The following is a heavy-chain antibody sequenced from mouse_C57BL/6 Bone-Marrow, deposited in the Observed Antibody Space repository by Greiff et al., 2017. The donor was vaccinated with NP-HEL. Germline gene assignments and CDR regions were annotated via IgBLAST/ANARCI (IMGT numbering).Heavy chain of an antibody. CDR1: GYSITSGYY. CDR3: ARDNFDY. Sequence: EVKLQESGPGLVKPSQSLSLTCSVTGYSITSGYYWNWIRQFPGNKLEWMGYISYDGSNNYNPSLKNRISITRDTSKNQLFLKLNSVTTEDTATYYCARDNFDYGGQGTTLTVSS. J-gene: IGHJ2*01. CDR2: ISYDGSN. V-gene: IGHV3-6*01.